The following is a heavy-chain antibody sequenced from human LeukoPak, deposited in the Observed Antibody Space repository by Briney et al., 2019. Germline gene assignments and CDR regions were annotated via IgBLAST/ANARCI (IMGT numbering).Heavy chain of an antibody. D-gene: IGHD2-2*01. CDR1: GGSIGSSNYY. CDR2: IYYSGTT. V-gene: IGHV4-39*01. CDR3: AIHIVVVPAAKKKNWFDP. Sequence: SETLSLTCTVSGGSIGSSNYYWGWIRQPPGKGLEWVGSIYYSGTTYYNPSLKSRVTISVDTSKNQFSLKLSSVTAADTAVYYCAIHIVVVPAAKKKNWFDPWGQGTLVTVPS. J-gene: IGHJ5*02.